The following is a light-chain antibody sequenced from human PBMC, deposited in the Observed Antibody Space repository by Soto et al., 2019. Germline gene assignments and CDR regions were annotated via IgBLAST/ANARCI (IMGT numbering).Light chain of an antibody. CDR3: SSYTRSISYV. V-gene: IGLV2-18*02. CDR2: EVN. Sequence: QSALTQPPSVSGSPGQSVTISCTGTSSDVGSYNRVSWYQQSPGTAPKLMIFEVNNRPSGVPDRFSGSKSGNTASLTISVLQAEDEADYYCSSYTRSISYVFGTGTKVTVL. CDR1: SSDVGSYNR. J-gene: IGLJ1*01.